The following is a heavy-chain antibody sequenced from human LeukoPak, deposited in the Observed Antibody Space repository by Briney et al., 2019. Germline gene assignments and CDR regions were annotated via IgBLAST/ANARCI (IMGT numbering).Heavy chain of an antibody. V-gene: IGHV1-2*02. CDR2: INPNSGGT. CDR1: GYTFTGYY. CDR3: ARGQQLVLRRYYGMDV. Sequence: ASVKVSCKASGYTFTGYYMHWVRQAPGQGLEWMGWINPNSGGTNYAQKFQGRVTMTSDTSIRTAYMPLSRLRSDDTAVYYCARGQQLVLRRYYGMDVWGQGTTVTVSS. J-gene: IGHJ6*02. D-gene: IGHD6-13*01.